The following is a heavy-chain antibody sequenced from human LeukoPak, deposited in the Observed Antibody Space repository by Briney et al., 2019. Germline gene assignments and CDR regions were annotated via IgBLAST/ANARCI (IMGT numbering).Heavy chain of an antibody. CDR3: ARSNQADDY. Sequence: GGSLRLSCAASGFTFSNYWLHWVRQVPGKGLVWVSRINPGGSSTTYADSVKGRFTISRDNAKNTLYLQMNSLRAEDTAVYYCARSNQADDYWGQGTLVTISS. CDR2: INPGGSST. CDR1: GFTFSNYW. J-gene: IGHJ4*02. D-gene: IGHD4-11*01. V-gene: IGHV3-74*01.